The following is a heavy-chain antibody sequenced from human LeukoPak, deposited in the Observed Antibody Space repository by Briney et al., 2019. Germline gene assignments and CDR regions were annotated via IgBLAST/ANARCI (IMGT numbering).Heavy chain of an antibody. CDR3: AKSKGTGTIMFDY. D-gene: IGHD1-1*01. V-gene: IGHV3-23*01. Sequence: GGSLRLSCAASGFTFSSYAMSWVRQAPGKGLEWVSAISGSGGSTYYADSVKGWFIISRDNSKNTLYLQMNSLRAEDTAVYYCAKSKGTGTIMFDYWGQGTLVTVSS. CDR1: GFTFSSYA. J-gene: IGHJ4*02. CDR2: ISGSGGST.